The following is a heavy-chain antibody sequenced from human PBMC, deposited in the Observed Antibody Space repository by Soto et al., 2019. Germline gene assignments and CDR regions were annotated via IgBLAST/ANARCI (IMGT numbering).Heavy chain of an antibody. CDR3: ARRRDGYNDFDY. Sequence: QITLEESGPTLVKSTQTLTLTCSVSGSSLSTSGVGVGWIRQPPGKALEWLALIYWDDDKRYSPSLKNRLTIPKDTSKNQVVLTLTNMGPADTAAYYCARRRDGYNDFDYWGQGTLVTASS. V-gene: IGHV2-5*02. J-gene: IGHJ4*02. CDR1: GSSLSTSGVG. D-gene: IGHD5-12*01. CDR2: IYWDDDK.